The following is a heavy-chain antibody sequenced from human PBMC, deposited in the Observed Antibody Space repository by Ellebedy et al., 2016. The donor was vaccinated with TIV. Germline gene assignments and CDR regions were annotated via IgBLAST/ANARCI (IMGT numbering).Heavy chain of an antibody. J-gene: IGHJ5*02. CDR3: ARVYGAINWFDP. V-gene: IGHV1-3*01. CDR2: INAGNGNT. D-gene: IGHD3-10*01. CDR1: GYTFTNYA. Sequence: AASVKVSCKASGYTFTNYAMHWVRQAPGQRLEWMGWINAGNGNTKYSQKFQGRVTITRDTSASTAYMELSSLRSEDTAVYYCARVYGAINWFDPWGQGTLVTVSS.